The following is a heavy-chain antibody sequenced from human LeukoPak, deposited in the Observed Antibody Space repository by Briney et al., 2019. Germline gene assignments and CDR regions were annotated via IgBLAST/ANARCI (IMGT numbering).Heavy chain of an antibody. CDR1: GGSISSGGYY. V-gene: IGHV4-31*03. Sequence: PSETLSLTCTVSGGSISSGGYYWSWIRQHPGKGLEWIGYTYYSGSTYYNPSLKSRVTISVDTSKNQFSLKLSSVTAADTAVYYCAGSIAAAGKADYWGQGTLVTVSS. CDR2: TYYSGST. J-gene: IGHJ4*02. D-gene: IGHD6-13*01. CDR3: AGSIAAAGKADY.